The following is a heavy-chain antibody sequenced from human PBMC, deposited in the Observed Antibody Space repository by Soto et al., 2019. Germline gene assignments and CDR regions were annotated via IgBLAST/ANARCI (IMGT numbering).Heavy chain of an antibody. CDR3: ARGRYGGNNWFDP. Sequence: SETLSLTCTVSGGSISSYYWSWIRQPPGKGLEWIGYIYYSGSTNYNPSLKSRVTISVDTSKNQFSLKLSSVTAADTAVYYCARGRYGGNNWFDPWGQGTLVTVSS. J-gene: IGHJ5*02. CDR2: IYYSGST. CDR1: GGSISSYY. D-gene: IGHD4-17*01. V-gene: IGHV4-59*01.